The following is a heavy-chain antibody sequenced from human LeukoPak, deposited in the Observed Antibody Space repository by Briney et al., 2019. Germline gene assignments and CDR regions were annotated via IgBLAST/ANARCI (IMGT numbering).Heavy chain of an antibody. D-gene: IGHD3-22*01. CDR2: IGAHNGIT. CDR3: ARNKFDRRGYYYIFDY. J-gene: IGHJ4*02. CDR1: GYTFTSYG. Sequence: GASVKVSCKASGYTFTSYGISWVRQAPGQGLEWMGWIGAHNGITNYAQKFLDRVTMTTDTSTSTAYMELRSLRSDDTAVYYCARNKFDRRGYYYIFDYWGQGTLVTVSS. V-gene: IGHV1-18*01.